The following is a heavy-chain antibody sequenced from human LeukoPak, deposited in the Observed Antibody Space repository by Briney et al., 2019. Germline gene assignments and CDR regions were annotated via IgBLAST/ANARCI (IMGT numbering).Heavy chain of an antibody. CDR1: GGSFSGYY. V-gene: IGHV4-34*01. Sequence: SETLSLTCAVYGGSFSGYYWSWIRQPPGKGLEWIGEINHSGSTNYNPSLKSRVTISVDTSKNQFSLKLSSVTAADTAVYYCARGSLWFPWGQGTLVIVSS. CDR2: INHSGST. J-gene: IGHJ5*02. CDR3: ARGSLWFP. D-gene: IGHD3-10*01.